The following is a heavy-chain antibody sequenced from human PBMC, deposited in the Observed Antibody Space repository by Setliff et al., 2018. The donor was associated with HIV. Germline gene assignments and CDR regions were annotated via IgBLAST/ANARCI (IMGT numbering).Heavy chain of an antibody. CDR2: IIPSLGTA. V-gene: IGHV1-69*10. Sequence: WASVKVSCKASGGTFNNYAISWVRQAPGQGLEWMGGIIPSLGTANYAQRFKGRVTITRDTSASTAYMELSSLRSEDTAVYFCARGSTSSWSYHYMDAWGKGTTVTVSS. D-gene: IGHD6-6*01. CDR3: ARGSTSSWSYHYMDA. J-gene: IGHJ6*03. CDR1: GGTFNNYA.